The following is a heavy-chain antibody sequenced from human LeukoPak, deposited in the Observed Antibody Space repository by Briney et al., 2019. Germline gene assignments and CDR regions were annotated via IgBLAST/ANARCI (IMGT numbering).Heavy chain of an antibody. D-gene: IGHD4-17*01. CDR2: IKQDASQE. Sequence: GGSLRLSCAASGFTFSSYWMSWVRQAPGKGPEWVAHIKQDASQEDHVDSVKGRFTISRDNAKNSLYLQMNSLRAEDTAVYYCARHDHTDHGDPNWFDPWGQGTLVIVSS. J-gene: IGHJ5*02. CDR3: ARHDHTDHGDPNWFDP. V-gene: IGHV3-7*01. CDR1: GFTFSSYW.